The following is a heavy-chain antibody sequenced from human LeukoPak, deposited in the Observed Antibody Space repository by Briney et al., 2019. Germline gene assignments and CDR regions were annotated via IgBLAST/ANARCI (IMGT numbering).Heavy chain of an antibody. J-gene: IGHJ4*02. CDR3: ARDLYDSSGPFDY. V-gene: IGHV3-33*01. D-gene: IGHD3-22*01. CDR2: IWCDGSNK. CDR1: GFTFSSYG. Sequence: PGRSLRLSCAASGFTFSSYGMHWVRQAPGKGLEWVAVIWCDGSNKYYADSVKGRFTISRDNSKNTLYLQMNSLRAEDTAVYYCARDLYDSSGPFDYWGQGTLVTVSS.